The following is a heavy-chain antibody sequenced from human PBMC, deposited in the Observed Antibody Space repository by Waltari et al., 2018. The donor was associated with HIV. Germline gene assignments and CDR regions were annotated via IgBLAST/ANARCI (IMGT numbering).Heavy chain of an antibody. V-gene: IGHV4-31*03. CDR3: ARELWGALGGYFDY. Sequence: QVQLQESGPGLVKPSQTLSLTCTVSGGSISSGGYSWSWIRQHPGQVLEWIGYIYYSGSTYYNPSLKSRVTISVDTSKNQFSLKLSSVTAADTAVYYCARELWGALGGYFDYWGQGTLVTVSS. J-gene: IGHJ4*02. D-gene: IGHD1-26*01. CDR2: IYYSGST. CDR1: GGSISSGGYS.